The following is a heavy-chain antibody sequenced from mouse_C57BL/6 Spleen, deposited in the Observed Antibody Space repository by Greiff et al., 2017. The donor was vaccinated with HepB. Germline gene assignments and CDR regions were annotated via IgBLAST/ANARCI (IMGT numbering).Heavy chain of an antibody. CDR3: ARLGSNYLFAY. J-gene: IGHJ3*01. Sequence: EVKLMESGGGLVQPGGSLKLSCAASGFTFSDYGMAWVRQAPRKGPEWVAFISNLAYSIYYADTVTGRFTISRENAKNTLYLEMSSLRSEDTAMYYCARLGSNYLFAYWGQGTLVTVSA. CDR1: GFTFSDYG. V-gene: IGHV5-15*01. CDR2: ISNLAYSI. D-gene: IGHD2-5*01.